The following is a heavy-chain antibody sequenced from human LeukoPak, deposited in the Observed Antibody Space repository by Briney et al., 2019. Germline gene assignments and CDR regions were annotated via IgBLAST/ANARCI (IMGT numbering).Heavy chain of an antibody. CDR2: IIPFFGTA. D-gene: IGHD5-12*01. V-gene: IGHV1-69*06. Sequence: SVKVSCKASGGTVSSYAISWVRQVPGQGLEWMGGIIPFFGTANYAQKFQGRVTITADKSTSTAYMELSSLRSEDTAVYYCARRGERRGYDIIEVNAFDIWGQGTMVTVSS. J-gene: IGHJ3*02. CDR3: ARRGERRGYDIIEVNAFDI. CDR1: GGTVSSYA.